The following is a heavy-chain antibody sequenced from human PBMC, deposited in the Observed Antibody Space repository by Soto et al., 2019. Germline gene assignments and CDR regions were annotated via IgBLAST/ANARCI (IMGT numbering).Heavy chain of an antibody. CDR3: ARDNTAYYYMDV. CDR1: AFSVSSNY. V-gene: IGHV3-66*01. D-gene: IGHD4-17*01. Sequence: GGSLSLSCAASAFSVSSNYMSWVRQAPGKGLEWVSVIYSGGSTYYADFVKDRFTISRDNSKNTLYLQMNNLRAEDTAVYYCARDNTAYYYMDVWGKGTTVTVS. CDR2: IYSGGST. J-gene: IGHJ6*03.